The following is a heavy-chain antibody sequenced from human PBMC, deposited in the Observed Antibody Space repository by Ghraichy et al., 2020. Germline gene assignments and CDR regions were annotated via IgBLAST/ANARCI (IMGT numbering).Heavy chain of an antibody. J-gene: IGHJ6*03. CDR1: GGSFSGYY. V-gene: IGHV4-34*01. Sequence: SETLSLTCAVYGGSFSGYYWSWIRQPPGKGLEWIGEINHSGSTNYNPSLKSRVTISVDTSKNQFSLKLSSVTAADTAVYYCARGLVVPAASSYYYYYMDVWGKGTTVTVSS. D-gene: IGHD2-2*01. CDR3: ARGLVVPAASSYYYYYMDV. CDR2: INHSGST.